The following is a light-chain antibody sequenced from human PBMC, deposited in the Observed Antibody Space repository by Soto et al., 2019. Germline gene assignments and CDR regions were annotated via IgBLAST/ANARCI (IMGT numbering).Light chain of an antibody. CDR3: QQYGSSPVT. Sequence: DIVLTQSPGTLSLSPGERATLSCRASQSVSSSLAWYQQQPGQAPSLLIYAASSRATGIPDRFSGSGSGANFTLTITRLAPEDFAVYYCQQYGSSPVTLAKGTKVAIK. CDR2: AAS. CDR1: QSVSSS. V-gene: IGKV3-20*01. J-gene: IGKJ1*01.